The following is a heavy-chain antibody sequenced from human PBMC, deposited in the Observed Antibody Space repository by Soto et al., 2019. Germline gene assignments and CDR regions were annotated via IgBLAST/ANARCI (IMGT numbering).Heavy chain of an antibody. CDR3: ARVKGLTYYYDSSGSFDY. J-gene: IGHJ4*02. V-gene: IGHV4-34*01. CDR2: IHYSGST. D-gene: IGHD3-22*01. Sequence: QVQLQQWGAGLLKPSETLSLTCAVYGGSFSGYYWSWIRQPPGKGLEWIGYIHYSGSTYYNPSLKSRVTISVDTSKNQFSLKLSSVTAADTAVYYCARVKGLTYYYDSSGSFDYWGQGTLVTVSS. CDR1: GGSFSGYY.